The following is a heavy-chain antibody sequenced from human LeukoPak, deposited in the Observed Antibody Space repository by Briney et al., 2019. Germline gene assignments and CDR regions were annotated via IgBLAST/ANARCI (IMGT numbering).Heavy chain of an antibody. CDR1: GGSISSSSCY. CDR3: ARVFGGSYYDHYYYYMDV. V-gene: IGHV4-39*07. D-gene: IGHD1-26*01. CDR2: IYYSGST. Sequence: SETLSLTCTVSGGSISSSSCYWGWIRQPPGKGLEWIGSIYYSGSTYYNPSLKSRVTISVDTSKNQFSLKLSSVTAADTAVYYCARVFGGSYYDHYYYYMDVWGKGTTVTVSS. J-gene: IGHJ6*03.